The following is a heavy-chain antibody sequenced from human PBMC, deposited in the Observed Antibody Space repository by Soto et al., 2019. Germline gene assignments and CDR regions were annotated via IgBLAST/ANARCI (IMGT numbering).Heavy chain of an antibody. CDR3: ARHGSF. Sequence: SETLSLTCTVSGVSISGTSYYWGWIRQTPAKGLEWIGTIYYSGETFYYPSLKSRVTISIDTSKNLFSLNLTSVTAADTAIYYCARHGSFWGQGALVTVSS. CDR1: GVSISGTSYY. J-gene: IGHJ1*01. D-gene: IGHD3-16*02. V-gene: IGHV4-39*01. CDR2: IYYSGET.